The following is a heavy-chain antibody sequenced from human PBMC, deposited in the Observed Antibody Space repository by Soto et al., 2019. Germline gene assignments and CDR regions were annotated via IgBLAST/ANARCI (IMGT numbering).Heavy chain of an antibody. V-gene: IGHV4-59*01. Sequence: PSETLSLTCTVSGGSISSYYWSWIRQPPGKGLEWIGYIYYSGSTNYNPSLKSRVIISVDTSKNQFFLKLTSVTAADTAMYYCAKTKEGGFDPWGQGILVTVSS. CDR3: AKTKEGGFDP. CDR1: GGSISSYY. J-gene: IGHJ5*02. D-gene: IGHD3-16*01. CDR2: IYYSGST.